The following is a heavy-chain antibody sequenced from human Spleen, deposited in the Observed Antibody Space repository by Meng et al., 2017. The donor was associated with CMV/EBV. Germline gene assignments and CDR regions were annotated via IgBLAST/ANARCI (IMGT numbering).Heavy chain of an antibody. D-gene: IGHD3-3*01. CDR2: IKQDGSEK. V-gene: IGHV3-7*01. Sequence: GESLKISCAASGFTFSSCAMHWVRQAPGKGLEWVANIKQDGSEKYYVDSVKGRFTISRDNAKNSLYLQMDSLRAEDTAVYYCAGFGVAITNGLDVWGQGTTATVSS. CDR3: AGFGVAITNGLDV. J-gene: IGHJ6*02. CDR1: GFTFSSCA.